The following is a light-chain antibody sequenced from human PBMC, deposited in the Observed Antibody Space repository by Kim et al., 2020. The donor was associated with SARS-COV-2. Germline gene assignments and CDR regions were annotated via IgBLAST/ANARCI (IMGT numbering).Light chain of an antibody. CDR2: GAS. CDR1: QSVSSSY. J-gene: IGKJ2*01. Sequence: EIVLTQSPGTLSLSPGERATLSCRASQSVSSSYLAWYQQKPGQDPRLLIYGASSRAAGIPDRFSGSGSGTDFTLTISRLEPEDFAVYYCQQYGSSPQYTFGQGTKLEI. CDR3: QQYGSSPQYT. V-gene: IGKV3-20*01.